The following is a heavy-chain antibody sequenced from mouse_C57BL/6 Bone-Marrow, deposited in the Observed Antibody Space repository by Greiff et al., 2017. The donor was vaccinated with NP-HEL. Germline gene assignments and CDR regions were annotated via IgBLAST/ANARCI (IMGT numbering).Heavy chain of an antibody. D-gene: IGHD1-1*01. CDR1: GFSINSDCY. J-gene: IGHJ2*01. CDR2: TFYSGIT. CDR3: ARDGGLLRYYFDY. V-gene: IGHV3-3*01. Sequence: EVQGVESGPSLVRPSQTLSLTCTVTGFSINSDCYWIWIRQFPGNKLEYIGYTFYSGITYYNPSLESRTYITRDTSKNQFSLKLSSVTTEDTATYYCARDGGLLRYYFDYWGQGTTLTVSS.